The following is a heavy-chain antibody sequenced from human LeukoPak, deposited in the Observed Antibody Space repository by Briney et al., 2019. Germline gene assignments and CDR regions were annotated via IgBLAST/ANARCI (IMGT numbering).Heavy chain of an antibody. CDR2: ISVYNGNT. Sequence: ASVKVSCKASGYTFISYTISWVRQAPGQGLEWMGWISVYNGNTKYAQKLQGRVIMTADTSTTTAYMELWSLRGDDTAVYYCARGGEGPYGNYAPDSWGQGTLVTVSS. CDR1: GYTFISYT. D-gene: IGHD3-10*01. CDR3: ARGGEGPYGNYAPDS. V-gene: IGHV1-18*01. J-gene: IGHJ5*01.